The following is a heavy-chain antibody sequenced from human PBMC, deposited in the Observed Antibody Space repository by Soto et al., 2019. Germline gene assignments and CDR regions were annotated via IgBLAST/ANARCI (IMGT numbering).Heavy chain of an antibody. CDR1: GGSISTYY. D-gene: IGHD3-3*01. V-gene: IGHV4-59*01. CDR3: ARQIGDDPFDI. Sequence: SETLSLTCTVSGGSISTYYWNWIRQSPGKGLEWIGYIYRTGSTHYNPSINSRVAISLDTSRKKFSLKLNSVTAADTAVYFCARQIGDDPFDIWGQGTMVTVSS. CDR2: IYRTGST. J-gene: IGHJ3*02.